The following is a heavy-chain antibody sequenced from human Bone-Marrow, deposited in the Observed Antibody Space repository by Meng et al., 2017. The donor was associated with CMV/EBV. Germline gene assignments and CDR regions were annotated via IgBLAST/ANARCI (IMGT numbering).Heavy chain of an antibody. D-gene: IGHD2-21*01. J-gene: IGHJ4*02. Sequence: GGSLRLSCAASVFTLSRNWMTWVRQAPGKGLEWVANIKEDGSEKKYLDSVKGRFTISRDNAKNSVYLQMNSLRGEDTAVYYCARAIEGIRETLDYWGQGTLVTVPS. CDR1: VFTLSRNW. CDR2: IKEDGSEK. CDR3: ARAIEGIRETLDY. V-gene: IGHV3-7*04.